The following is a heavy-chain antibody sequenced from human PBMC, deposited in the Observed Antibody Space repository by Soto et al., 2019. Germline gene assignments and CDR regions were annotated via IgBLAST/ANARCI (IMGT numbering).Heavy chain of an antibody. Sequence: SETLSLTCAVSGGSISSGGYSWSWIRQPPGKGLEWIGYIYHSGSTYYNPSLKSRVTISVDRSKNQFSLKLSSVTAADTAVYYCARDKYCSGGSCSGSWFDPWGQGTLVTVSS. CDR1: GGSISSGGYS. J-gene: IGHJ5*02. V-gene: IGHV4-30-2*01. CDR2: IYHSGST. D-gene: IGHD2-15*01. CDR3: ARDKYCSGGSCSGSWFDP.